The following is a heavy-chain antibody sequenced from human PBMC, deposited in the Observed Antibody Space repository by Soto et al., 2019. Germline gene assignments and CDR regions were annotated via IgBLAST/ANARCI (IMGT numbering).Heavy chain of an antibody. D-gene: IGHD1-20*01. CDR1: GYTFTRYD. V-gene: IGHV1-8*01. CDR3: ARSGITGTTDGFDP. J-gene: IGHJ5*02. CDR2: MNPNSGNT. Sequence: QVQLVQSGAEVKKPGASVKVSCKASGYTFTRYDINWVRQATGQGLEWMGWMNPNSGNTGYAQKFPGRVTMTRNTSRSTAYMERSSLRAEDTAVYYCARSGITGTTDGFDPWGQGTLVTVSS.